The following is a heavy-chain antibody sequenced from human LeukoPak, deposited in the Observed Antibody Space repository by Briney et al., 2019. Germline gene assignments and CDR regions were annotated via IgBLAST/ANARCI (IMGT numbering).Heavy chain of an antibody. V-gene: IGHV1-3*01. J-gene: IGHJ4*02. CDR3: ARYCSGGSCPFRY. CDR2: INAGNGNT. CDR1: GYTFTSYA. D-gene: IGHD2-15*01. Sequence: ASVKVSCKASGYTFTSYAIHWVRQAPGQRLEWMGWINAGNGNTKYSQKFQGRVTITRDTSATTAFMDLSSLRSEDTAVYYCARYCSGGSCPFRYWGQGTLVTVSS.